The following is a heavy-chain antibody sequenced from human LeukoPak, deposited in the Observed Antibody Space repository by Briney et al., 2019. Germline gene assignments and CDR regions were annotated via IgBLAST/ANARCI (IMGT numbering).Heavy chain of an antibody. D-gene: IGHD5-18*01. CDR1: GFTFSSDW. CDR3: AREDPRYRYGPWGY. V-gene: IGHV3-74*01. J-gene: IGHJ4*02. CDR2: IRGDENEI. Sequence: GGSLRLSCEASGFTFSSDWMHWVRQVPGKGLVWVARIRGDENEIDYADSVKGRFTISRDNSKNTLYLQMNSLTAADTAAYYCAREDPRYRYGPWGYWGQGTLVTVSS.